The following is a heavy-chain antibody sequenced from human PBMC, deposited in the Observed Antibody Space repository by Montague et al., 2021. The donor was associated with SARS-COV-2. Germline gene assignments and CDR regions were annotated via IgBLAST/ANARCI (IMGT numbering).Heavy chain of an antibody. D-gene: IGHD2-15*01. CDR1: GDSVSSNTAT. CDR2: TYYRSKWYH. CDR3: ARTTTRMLYPENAFDI. J-gene: IGHJ3*02. V-gene: IGHV6-1*01. Sequence: CAISGDSVSSNTATWNWIRQSPSRGLEWLGRTYYRSKWYHDYAISLKSRITINPDTSKNQFSLQLSSVAPEDTAVFYCARTTTRMLYPENAFDIWGQGTMVTASS.